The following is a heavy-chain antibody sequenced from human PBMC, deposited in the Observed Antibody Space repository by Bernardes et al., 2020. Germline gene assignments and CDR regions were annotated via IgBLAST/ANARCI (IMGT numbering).Heavy chain of an antibody. V-gene: IGHV3-23*01. CDR2: IIDSGGRT. CDR1: GFTFSSYA. Sequence: GGSLRLSCEASGFTFSSYAMSWVRQAPGKGLEWVSIIIDSGGRTYYADSVKGRFTVSRDNSKNTLYLQMNSLRAEDTAVYYCAKGRYSGSSALVDYWGQGTLVTVSS. J-gene: IGHJ4*02. CDR3: AKGRYSGSSALVDY. D-gene: IGHD1-26*01.